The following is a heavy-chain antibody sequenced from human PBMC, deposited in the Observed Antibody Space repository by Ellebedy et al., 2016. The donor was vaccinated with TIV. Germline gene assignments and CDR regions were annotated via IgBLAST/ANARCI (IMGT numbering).Heavy chain of an antibody. CDR2: ISGSGGST. Sequence: GGSLRLXXAASGFTFSSYAMSWVRQAPGKGLEWVSVISGSGGSTYYADSVKGRFTISRDNAKNSLYLQMNSLRAEDTAVYYCARDGRAASDYWGQGTLVTVSS. V-gene: IGHV3-23*01. D-gene: IGHD2-15*01. CDR3: ARDGRAASDY. CDR1: GFTFSSYA. J-gene: IGHJ4*02.